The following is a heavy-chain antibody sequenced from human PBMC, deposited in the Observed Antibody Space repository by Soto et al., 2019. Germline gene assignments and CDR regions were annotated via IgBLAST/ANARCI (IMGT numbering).Heavy chain of an antibody. CDR3: VSYRGAFYFDH. CDR1: GGSMSSNY. J-gene: IGHJ4*02. CDR2: VYYGGT. Sequence: LTCTVSGGSMSSNYWSWIRQSPAKGLEWIGFVYYGGTNYNPSFESRVTMSVDTPKKQFSLELSDVNAADTAVYYCVSYRGAFYFDHWGQGTLVTVSS. V-gene: IGHV4-59*01. D-gene: IGHD4-4*01.